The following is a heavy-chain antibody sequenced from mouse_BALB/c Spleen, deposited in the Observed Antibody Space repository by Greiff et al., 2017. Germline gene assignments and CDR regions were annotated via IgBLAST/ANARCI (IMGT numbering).Heavy chain of an antibody. CDR1: GFTFSSFG. CDR2: ISSGSSTI. V-gene: IGHV5-17*02. J-gene: IGHJ4*01. Sequence: EVKVVESGGGLVQPGGSRKLSCAASGFTFSSFGMHWVRQAPEKGLEWVAYISSGSSTIYYADTVKGRFTISRDNPKNTLFLQMTSLRSEDTAMYYCARGPMINYAMDYWGQGTSVTVSS. CDR3: ARGPMINYAMDY. D-gene: IGHD2-4*01.